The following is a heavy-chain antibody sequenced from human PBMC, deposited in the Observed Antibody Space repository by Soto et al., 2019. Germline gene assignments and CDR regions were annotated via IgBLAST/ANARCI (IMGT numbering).Heavy chain of an antibody. V-gene: IGHV3-23*01. CDR2: ISGSGGST. D-gene: IGHD2-15*01. J-gene: IGHJ6*02. CDR3: AKGLAGGDSGCSGGSCYSIGEYYYGMDV. Sequence: TGGSLRLSCAASGFTFSSYAMSWVRQAPGKGLEWVSAISGSGGSTYYADSVKGRFTISRDNSKNTLYLQMNSLRAEDTAVYYCAKGLAGGDSGCSGGSCYSIGEYYYGMDVWGQGTTVTVSS. CDR1: GFTFSSYA.